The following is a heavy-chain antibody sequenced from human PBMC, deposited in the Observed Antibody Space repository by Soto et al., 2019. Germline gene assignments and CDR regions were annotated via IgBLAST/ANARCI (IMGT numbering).Heavy chain of an antibody. D-gene: IGHD3-10*01. CDR1: GGSFSGYY. V-gene: IGHV4-34*01. CDR3: ARGRGITMVRGVIPRYGMDV. Sequence: SETLSLTCAVYGGSFSGYYWSWIRQPPGKGLEWIGEINHSGSTNYNPSLKSRVTISVDTSKNQFSLKLSSVTAADTAVYYCARGRGITMVRGVIPRYGMDVWGQGTTVTVYS. CDR2: INHSGST. J-gene: IGHJ6*02.